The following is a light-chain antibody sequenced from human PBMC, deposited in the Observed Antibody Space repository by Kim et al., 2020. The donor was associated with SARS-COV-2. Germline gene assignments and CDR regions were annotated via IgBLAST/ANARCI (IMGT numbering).Light chain of an antibody. V-gene: IGKV1-27*01. CDR1: QDISSS. CDR3: LKYNSAPWT. CDR2: AAS. Sequence: ASVGDSVSVHYRASQDISSSLAWYQQRPGKVPKVLIYAASTLQSGVPSRFSSSGSGTEFTLTISSLQTEDIATYYCLKYNSAPWTFGLGTKVDIK. J-gene: IGKJ1*01.